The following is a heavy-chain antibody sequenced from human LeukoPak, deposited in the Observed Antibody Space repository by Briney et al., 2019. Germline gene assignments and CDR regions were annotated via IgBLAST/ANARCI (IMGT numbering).Heavy chain of an antibody. J-gene: IGHJ4*02. CDR2: ISSSSSYI. Sequence: GGALRLSCAASGFTFSSYTMNWVRQAPGEGLEWVSSISSSSSYIYYADSVKGRFTISRDNAKKPLFLRMNSLRAEDTAVYYCARAATYDILTGYSDYWGQGTLVTVSS. CDR1: GFTFSSYT. D-gene: IGHD3-9*01. V-gene: IGHV3-21*01. CDR3: ARAATYDILTGYSDY.